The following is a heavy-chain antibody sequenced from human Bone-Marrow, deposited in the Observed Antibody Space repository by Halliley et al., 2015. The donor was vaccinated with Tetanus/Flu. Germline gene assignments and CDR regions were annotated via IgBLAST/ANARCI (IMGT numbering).Heavy chain of an antibody. D-gene: IGHD4-17*01. CDR2: DSSGDTS. CDR3: ARDLGGKYGANDC. Sequence: DSSGDTSNYADAVKGRFTISKDNAKNTLYLQMNSLRVEDTAVYYCARDLGGKYGANDCWGQGTLVTVSS. J-gene: IGHJ4*02. V-gene: IGHV3-74*01.